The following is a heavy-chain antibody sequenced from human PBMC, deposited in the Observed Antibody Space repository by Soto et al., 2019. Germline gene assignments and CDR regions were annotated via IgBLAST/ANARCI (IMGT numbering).Heavy chain of an antibody. D-gene: IGHD6-19*01. V-gene: IGHV6-1*01. J-gene: IGHJ5*02. CDR2: TYYRSKWYN. CDR3: ARGTSIAVAGTPPGWFDP. Sequence: SQTLSLTCAISGDSVSSNSAAWNWIRQSPSRGLEWLGRTYYRSKWYNDYAVSVKSRITINPDTSKNQFSLQLNSVTPEDTAVYYCARGTSIAVAGTPPGWFDPWGQGTLVTVS. CDR1: GDSVSSNSAA.